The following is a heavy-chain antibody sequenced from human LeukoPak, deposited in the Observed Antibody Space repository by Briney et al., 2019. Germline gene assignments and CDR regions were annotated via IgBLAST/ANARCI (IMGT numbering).Heavy chain of an antibody. CDR3: AKGRLAYYYDSSGYYRRDY. V-gene: IGHV3-23*01. Sequence: GGSLRLSCAASGFTFSSYAMSWVRQAPGKGLEWVSAISGSGGSTYYADSVKGRFTISRDNSKNTLYLQMNSLRAEDTAVYYCAKGRLAYYYDSSGYYRRDYWGQGTLVTVSS. D-gene: IGHD3-22*01. J-gene: IGHJ4*02. CDR2: ISGSGGST. CDR1: GFTFSSYA.